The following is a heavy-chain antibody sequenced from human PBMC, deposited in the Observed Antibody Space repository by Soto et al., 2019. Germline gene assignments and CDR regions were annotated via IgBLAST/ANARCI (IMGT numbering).Heavy chain of an antibody. CDR1: GGSISSSSYY. Sequence: QLQLQESGPGLVKPSETLSLTCTVSGGSISSSSYYWGWIRQPPGKGLEWIGSIYYSGSTYYNPSLKSRVTISVDTSKNQFSLKLSSVTAADTAVYYCARLGGSGSYWGPYLVGNYYYYGMDVWGQGTTVTVSS. V-gene: IGHV4-39*01. CDR3: ARLGGSGSYWGPYLVGNYYYYGMDV. D-gene: IGHD3-10*01. J-gene: IGHJ6*02. CDR2: IYYSGST.